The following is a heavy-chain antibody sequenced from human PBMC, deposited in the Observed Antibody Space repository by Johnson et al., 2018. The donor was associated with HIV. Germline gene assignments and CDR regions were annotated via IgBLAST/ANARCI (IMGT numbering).Heavy chain of an antibody. V-gene: IGHV3-33*01. CDR2: IWYDGSNK. J-gene: IGHJ3*02. D-gene: IGHD6-13*01. Sequence: VQLVESGGGVVQPGRSLRLSCAASGFTFSSYGMHWVRQAPGKGLEWLAVIWYDGSNKYYADSVKGRFTISRDNSKNTLYLQMNNLRAEDTAVYYCARVEGGSSSNAFDIWGQGTMVTVSS. CDR3: ARVEGGSSSNAFDI. CDR1: GFTFSSYG.